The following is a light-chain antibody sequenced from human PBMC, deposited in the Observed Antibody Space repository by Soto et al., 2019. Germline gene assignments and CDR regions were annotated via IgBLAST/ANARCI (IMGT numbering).Light chain of an antibody. CDR2: KAS. CDR3: QEYNSNWT. CDR1: QTISSW. J-gene: IGKJ1*01. V-gene: IGKV1-5*03. Sequence: DIQMTQSPSTLSGSVGDRVTITCRASQTISSWLAWYQQKPGKAPKLLIYKASTLKSGVPSRFSGSGSGTEFTLTISSLQPDDFGTYYCQEYNSNWTFGQGTKVDI.